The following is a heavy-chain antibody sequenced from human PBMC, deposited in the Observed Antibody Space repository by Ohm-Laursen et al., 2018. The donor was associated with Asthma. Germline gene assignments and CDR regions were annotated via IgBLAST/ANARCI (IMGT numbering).Heavy chain of an antibody. CDR2: IKPDGTEN. J-gene: IGHJ4*02. Sequence: SLRLSCSASGFPFNTSWMTWVRQVPGKGLEWVANIKPDGTENAYLDSVEGRFTISKDNAKNTVILQMNSLRAEDTGVYFCARSDWLADWGQGTLVTVSS. CDR3: ARSDWLAD. V-gene: IGHV3-7*02. CDR1: GFPFNTSW. D-gene: IGHD3-9*01.